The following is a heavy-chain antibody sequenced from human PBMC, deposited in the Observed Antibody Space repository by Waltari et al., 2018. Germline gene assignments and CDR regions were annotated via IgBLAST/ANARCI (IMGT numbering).Heavy chain of an antibody. J-gene: IGHJ4*02. Sequence: QVQLQESGPGLVKPSETLSLTCTVSGGSISSHYWSWIRQPPGKGLEWIGYIYYSGSTNYNPALKSRVTISVDTSKNQFSLKLSSVTAADTAVYYCAKTYDPNYFDYWGQGTLVTVSS. D-gene: IGHD3-22*01. CDR2: IYYSGST. V-gene: IGHV4-59*11. CDR1: GGSISSHY. CDR3: AKTYDPNYFDY.